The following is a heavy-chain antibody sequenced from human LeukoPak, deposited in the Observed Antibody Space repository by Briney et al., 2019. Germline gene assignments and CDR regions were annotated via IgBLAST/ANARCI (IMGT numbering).Heavy chain of an antibody. J-gene: IGHJ4*02. CDR2: ISYDGSNK. CDR3: ARELRKYPRAFDIDY. D-gene: IGHD3-9*01. Sequence: GGSLRLSCAASGFTFSSYAMHWVRQAPGKGLEWVAVISYDGSNKYYADSVKGRFTISRDNSKNTLYLQMNSLRAEDTAVYYCARELRKYPRAFDIDYWGQGTLVTVSS. V-gene: IGHV3-30*04. CDR1: GFTFSSYA.